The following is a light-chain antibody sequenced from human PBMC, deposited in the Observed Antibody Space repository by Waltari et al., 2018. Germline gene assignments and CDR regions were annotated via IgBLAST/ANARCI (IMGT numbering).Light chain of an antibody. CDR1: SSDVGGYDY. Sequence: QSALTQPASVSGSPGQSITISCTGTSSDVGGYDYVSWYQQHPGKAPKLLIYDVTKRPSGVSTRFSGSKSANTASLTISGLQAEDEADYYCFSYRRSSTWVFGEGTKLTVL. CDR3: FSYRRSSTWV. J-gene: IGLJ3*02. CDR2: DVT. V-gene: IGLV2-14*03.